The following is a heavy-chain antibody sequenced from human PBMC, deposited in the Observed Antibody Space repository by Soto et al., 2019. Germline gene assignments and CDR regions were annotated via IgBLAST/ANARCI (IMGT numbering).Heavy chain of an antibody. V-gene: IGHV1-3*01. D-gene: IGHD3-3*01. CDR1: GYTFTSYA. Sequence: ASVKVSCKASGYTFTSYAMHWVRQAPGQRLEWMGWINAGNGNTKYSQKLQGRVTITRDTSASTAYMELSSLRSEDTAVYYCARDQPEVLLFLEWSSEYGMYVWGQGTTVPVSS. CDR2: INAGNGNT. J-gene: IGHJ6*02. CDR3: ARDQPEVLLFLEWSSEYGMYV.